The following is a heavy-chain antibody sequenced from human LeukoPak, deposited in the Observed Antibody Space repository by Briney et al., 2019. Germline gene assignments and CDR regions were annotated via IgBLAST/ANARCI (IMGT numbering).Heavy chain of an antibody. CDR2: IHHSVST. CDR1: GDSISSDKW. CDR3: ACHSGWSGPSE. V-gene: IGHV4-4*02. Sequence: SGTLSLTCAVSGDSISSDKWWSWVRQPPGKGLEYIGEIHHSVSTNYNPSLKSRLTISVDKSKNQFSLKLSSVTAADTAVYYCACHSGWSGPSEWGQGTLVTVSS. J-gene: IGHJ4*02. D-gene: IGHD6-19*01.